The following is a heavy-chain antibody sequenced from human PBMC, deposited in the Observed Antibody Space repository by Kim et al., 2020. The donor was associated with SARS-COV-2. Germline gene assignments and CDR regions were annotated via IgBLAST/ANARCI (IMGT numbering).Heavy chain of an antibody. D-gene: IGHD4-17*01. J-gene: IGHJ6*02. CDR3: ARGYGDYGYYYYYGMDV. Sequence: LKSRVTISVDTSKNQFSLKLSSVTAADTAVYYCARGYGDYGYYYYYGMDVWGQGTTVTVSS. V-gene: IGHV4-59*09.